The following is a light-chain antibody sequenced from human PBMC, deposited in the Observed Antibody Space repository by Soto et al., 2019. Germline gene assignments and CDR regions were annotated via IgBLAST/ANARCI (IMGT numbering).Light chain of an antibody. CDR1: SSDVGGYDY. V-gene: IGLV2-14*01. CDR2: EVT. J-gene: IGLJ1*01. Sequence: QSALTQPASVSGSPGQSIAISCTGTSSDVGGYDYVSWYQQHPDKAPKLMIYEVTNRPSGVSNRFSGSKSGNTASLTISGLHHEDEADYYCSSHTSGSTRVFGSGTKVTVL. CDR3: SSHTSGSTRV.